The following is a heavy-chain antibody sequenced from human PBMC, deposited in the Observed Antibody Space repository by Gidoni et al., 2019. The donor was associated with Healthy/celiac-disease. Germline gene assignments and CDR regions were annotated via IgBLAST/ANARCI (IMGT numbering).Heavy chain of an antibody. V-gene: IGHV4-38-2*01. J-gene: IGHJ4*02. CDR1: TCGYY. Sequence: TCGYYWGWIRQPPGKGLEWIGSIYHSGSTYYNPSLKSRVTISVDTSKNQFSLKLSSVTAADTAVYYCASYDFWSGYYVDYWGQGTLVTVSP. CDR3: ASYDFWSGYYVDY. D-gene: IGHD3-3*01. CDR2: IYHSGST.